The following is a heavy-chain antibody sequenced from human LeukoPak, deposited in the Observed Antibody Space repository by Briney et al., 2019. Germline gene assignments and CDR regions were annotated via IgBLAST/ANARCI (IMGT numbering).Heavy chain of an antibody. CDR3: ARSPYGSGSYPLDY. Sequence: AGGSLRLSCAASGFTVSSNYMSWVRQAPGKGLEWVSVIYSGGSTYYADSVKGRFTISRHNSKNTLYLQMNSLRAEDTAVYYCARSPYGSGSYPLDYWGQGTLVTVSS. CDR1: GFTVSSNY. J-gene: IGHJ4*02. D-gene: IGHD3-10*01. V-gene: IGHV3-53*04. CDR2: IYSGGST.